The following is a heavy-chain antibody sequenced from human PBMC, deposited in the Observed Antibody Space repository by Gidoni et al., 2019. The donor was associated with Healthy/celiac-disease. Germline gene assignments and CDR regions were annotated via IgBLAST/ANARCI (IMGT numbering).Heavy chain of an antibody. CDR3: AKEKWGLYYYYGMDV. D-gene: IGHD1-26*01. CDR2: ISWNSGSI. J-gene: IGHJ6*02. V-gene: IGHV3-9*01. CDR1: GFTFDDYA. Sequence: EVQLVESGGGLVQPGRSLRLSCAASGFTFDDYAMHWVRQAPGKGLEWVSGISWNSGSIGYADSVKGRFTISRDNAKNSLYLQMNSLRAEDTALYYCAKEKWGLYYYYGMDVWGQGTTVTVSS.